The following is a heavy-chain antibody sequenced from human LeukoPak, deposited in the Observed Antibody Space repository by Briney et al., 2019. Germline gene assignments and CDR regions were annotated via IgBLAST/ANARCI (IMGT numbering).Heavy chain of an antibody. CDR3: AKGSGGSYFDY. V-gene: IGHV3-30*02. CDR2: IRYDGGNK. D-gene: IGHD3-16*01. J-gene: IGHJ4*02. Sequence: GGSLGLSCAASGFTFSSYTMHWDRQAPGKGLEWVAFIRYDGGNKYYADSVKGRFTISRDNSKDTLYLQMNSLSADDTAVYYCAKGSGGSYFDYWGQGTLVTVSS. CDR1: GFTFSSYT.